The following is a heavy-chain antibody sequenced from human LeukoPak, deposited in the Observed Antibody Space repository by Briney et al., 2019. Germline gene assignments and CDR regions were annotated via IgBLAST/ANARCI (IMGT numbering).Heavy chain of an antibody. CDR1: GFTFSSYW. CDR2: IKQDGSEK. J-gene: IGHJ3*02. Sequence: GGSLRLSCAASGFTFSSYWMSWVRQAPGRGLEWVANIKQDGSEKYYVDSVKGRFTISRDNAKNSLYLQMNSLRAEDTAVYYCARDLEWSRREQRLTPAAFDIWGQGTMVTVSS. CDR3: ARDLEWSRREQRLTPAAFDI. D-gene: IGHD3-3*01. V-gene: IGHV3-7*01.